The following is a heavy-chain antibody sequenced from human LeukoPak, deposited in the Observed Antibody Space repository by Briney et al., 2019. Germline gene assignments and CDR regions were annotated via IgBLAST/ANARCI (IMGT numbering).Heavy chain of an antibody. CDR3: ARSMAYDSWSGYSN. CDR2: ISYDGSNK. V-gene: IGHV3-30*03. Sequence: GGSLRLSCAASGFTFSSYGMHWVRQAPGKGLEWVAVISYDGSNKYYADSVKGRFTISRDNSKNTLYLQMNSLRAEDTAVYYCARSMAYDSWSGYSNWGQGTLVTVSS. D-gene: IGHD3-3*01. CDR1: GFTFSSYG. J-gene: IGHJ4*02.